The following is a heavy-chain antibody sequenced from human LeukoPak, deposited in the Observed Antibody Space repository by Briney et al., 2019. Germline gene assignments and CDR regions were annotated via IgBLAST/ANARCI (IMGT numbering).Heavy chain of an antibody. CDR1: RFTFGSYG. J-gene: IGHJ4*02. D-gene: IGHD2-2*01. CDR2: IFSRSESI. V-gene: IGHV3-21*01. CDR3: ARDFLHSSTSRPFDY. Sequence: GGSLRLSCAASRFTFGSYGMTWVRQAPGKGLEWVSCIFSRSESIFYADSVKGRFTISRDNAKNSLYLQMDSLRAEDTAVYYCARDFLHSSTSRPFDYWGQGTLVTVSS.